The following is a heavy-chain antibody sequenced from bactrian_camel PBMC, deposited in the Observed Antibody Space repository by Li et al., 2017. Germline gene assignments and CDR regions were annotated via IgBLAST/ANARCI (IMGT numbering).Heavy chain of an antibody. CDR1: GYTYNRNC. Sequence: VQLVESGGGSVQAGGSLRLSCAASGYTYNRNCMAWFRQAPGKEREGVARIATGSGNTYYADSVKGRFTISADNAKNTLYLQMNSLNTEDSAMYYCAADLRNIVGLPTPSWYAYWGQGTQVTVS. V-gene: IGHV3S1*01. CDR2: IATGSGNT. D-gene: IGHD2*01. J-gene: IGHJ4*01. CDR3: AADLRNIVGLPTPSWYAY.